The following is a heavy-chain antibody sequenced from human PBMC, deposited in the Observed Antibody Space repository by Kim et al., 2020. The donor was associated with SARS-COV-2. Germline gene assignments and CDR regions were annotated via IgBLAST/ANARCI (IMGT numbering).Heavy chain of an antibody. D-gene: IGHD4-4*01. J-gene: IGHJ4*02. V-gene: IGHV3-48*03. Sequence: GGALRLSCAASGFTCSSYEMNWVRQAPGQGLEWGSYIIGSGTTRYYADSVRGRFTISRDNDKNSLYLQMNSLRAEDTAVYYCARGPNYSPFDYWGQGTLGTVSS. CDR3: ARGPNYSPFDY. CDR2: IIGSGTTR. CDR1: GFTCSSYE.